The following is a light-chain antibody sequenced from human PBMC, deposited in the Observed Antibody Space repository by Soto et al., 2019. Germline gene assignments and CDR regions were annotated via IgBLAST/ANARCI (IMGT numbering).Light chain of an antibody. J-gene: IGLJ1*01. CDR2: EVS. V-gene: IGLV2-14*01. Sequence: SVLTQPASVSGSPGQSITISCTGTSSDVGGYNYVSWYQQHPGKAPKLMIYEVSNRPSGVSNRFSGSKSGNTASLNISGLQAEDEADYYCSSYTSSSTYVFGTGTKVTVL. CDR3: SSYTSSSTYV. CDR1: SSDVGGYNY.